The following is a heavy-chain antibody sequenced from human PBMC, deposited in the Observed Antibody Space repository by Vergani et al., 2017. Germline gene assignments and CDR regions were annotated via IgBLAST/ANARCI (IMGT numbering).Heavy chain of an antibody. CDR1: GFTFSIYS. V-gene: IGHV3-21*01. CDR2: ISSSSSYI. CDR3: ARALPIVATISDYYYGMDV. D-gene: IGHD5-12*01. J-gene: IGHJ6*02. Sequence: EVQLVESGGGLVKPGGSLRLSCAASGFTFSIYSMNWVRQAPGKGLECVSSISSSSSYIYYADSVKGRFTISRDNAKNSLYLQMNSLRAEDTAVYYCARALPIVATISDYYYGMDVWGQVTTVTVSS.